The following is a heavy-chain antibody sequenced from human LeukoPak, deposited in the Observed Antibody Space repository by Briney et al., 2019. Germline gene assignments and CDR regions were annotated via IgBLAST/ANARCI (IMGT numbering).Heavy chain of an antibody. D-gene: IGHD5-12*01. CDR3: AKDLDIVATITGN. Sequence: RPGGSLRLSCAASGFTFSSYAMSWVRQAPGKGLEWFSGVSGSGGSTYYADSVKGRFTISRDNSKNTLYLQMNSLRAEDTAVYYCAKDLDIVATITGNWGQGTLVTVSS. CDR2: VSGSGGST. CDR1: GFTFSSYA. V-gene: IGHV3-23*01. J-gene: IGHJ4*02.